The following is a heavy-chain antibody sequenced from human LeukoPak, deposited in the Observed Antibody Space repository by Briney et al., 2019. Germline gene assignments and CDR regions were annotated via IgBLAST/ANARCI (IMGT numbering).Heavy chain of an antibody. J-gene: IGHJ6*03. D-gene: IGHD1-1*01. Sequence: PGGSLRLSCAASGFTFSNFGIHWVRQAPGKGLEWVSFIVFDGSKKFYADSVKGRFTISRDNAKNSVFLQMNGLRAEDTAVYYCARDVSGTYYYNYMDVWGRGTTVTISS. CDR3: ARDVSGTYYYNYMDV. V-gene: IGHV3-30*02. CDR2: IVFDGSKK. CDR1: GFTFSNFG.